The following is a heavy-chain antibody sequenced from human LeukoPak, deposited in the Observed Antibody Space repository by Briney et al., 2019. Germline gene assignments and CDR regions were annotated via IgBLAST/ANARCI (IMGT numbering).Heavy chain of an antibody. CDR3: VRGVTKEGVDY. D-gene: IGHD3-10*01. Sequence: GGSLRLSCADSGFTFSNAWMSWVRQAPGKGREWVGRIKSRTDGGTTDYAASVKGRFTISRDDSKNTLYLQMSSRKTEDTAVYYCVRGVTKEGVDYWGQGTLVTVSS. J-gene: IGHJ4*02. CDR1: GFTFSNAW. CDR2: IKSRTDGGTT. V-gene: IGHV3-15*01.